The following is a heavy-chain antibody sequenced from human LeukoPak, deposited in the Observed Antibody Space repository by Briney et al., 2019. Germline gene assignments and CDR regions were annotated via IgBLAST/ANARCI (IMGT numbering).Heavy chain of an antibody. CDR3: ARSPLVGATDYFDY. D-gene: IGHD1-26*01. Sequence: ASVTVSCMASGYTFTSYYMHWLRQAPGQGLEGMGIIKPSGGSTSYAQKLQRRITMTRDMSTSTVYMELSSLRCEDTAVYYCARSPLVGATDYFDYWGQGTLVTVSS. CDR2: IKPSGGST. CDR1: GYTFTSYY. V-gene: IGHV1-46*01. J-gene: IGHJ4*02.